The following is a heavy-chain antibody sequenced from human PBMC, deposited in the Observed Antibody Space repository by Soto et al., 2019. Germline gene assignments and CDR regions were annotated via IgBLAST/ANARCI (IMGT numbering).Heavy chain of an antibody. J-gene: IGHJ3*02. CDR2: IYSGGST. CDR1: GFTVSSNY. CDR3: AREGGTVTNDAFDI. D-gene: IGHD4-17*01. V-gene: IGHV3-53*04. Sequence: GGSLRLSCAASGFTVSSNYMSWVRQAPGKGLEWVSVIYSGGSTYYADSVKGRFTISRHNSKNTLYLQMNSLRAEDTAVYYCAREGGTVTNDAFDIWGQGTMVTVSS.